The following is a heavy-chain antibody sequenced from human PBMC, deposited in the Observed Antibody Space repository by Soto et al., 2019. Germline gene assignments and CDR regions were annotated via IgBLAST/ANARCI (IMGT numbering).Heavy chain of an antibody. D-gene: IGHD2-2*02. CDR3: ARGRAGYCSSTSCYTRYYYYYGMDV. J-gene: IGHJ6*02. Sequence: SETLSLTCAVYGGSFSGYYWSWIRQPPGKGLELIGEINHSGSTNYNPSLKSRVTISVDTSKNQFSLKLSSVTAADTAVYYCARGRAGYCSSTSCYTRYYYYYGMDVWGQGTTVTVS. V-gene: IGHV4-34*01. CDR1: GGSFSGYY. CDR2: INHSGST.